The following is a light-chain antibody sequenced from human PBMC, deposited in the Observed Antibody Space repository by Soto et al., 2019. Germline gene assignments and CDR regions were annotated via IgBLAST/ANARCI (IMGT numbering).Light chain of an antibody. Sequence: DIQMTQSPSTLSASVGDRVTITCRASQSVSSWLAWYQQKPGKAPNLLIHKASSLESGVPSRFSGSGSGTEFTLTISSLQPDDFATYYCQQYNSYPWTFGQGTKVDIK. CDR2: KAS. CDR3: QQYNSYPWT. J-gene: IGKJ1*01. CDR1: QSVSSW. V-gene: IGKV1-5*03.